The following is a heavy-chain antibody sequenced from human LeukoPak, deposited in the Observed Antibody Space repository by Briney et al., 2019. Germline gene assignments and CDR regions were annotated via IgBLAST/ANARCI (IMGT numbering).Heavy chain of an antibody. CDR3: AKDPVQYQLLGGMDV. CDR1: GFNFSSYA. V-gene: IGHV3-23*01. D-gene: IGHD2-2*01. J-gene: IGHJ6*02. Sequence: PGGSLRLSCAASGFNFSSYAMSWVRQAPGKGLEWVSGISGSGGNTYYADSVKGRFTISRDKSKNTLYLQMNSLRAEDTAVYYCAKDPVQYQLLGGMDVWGQGTTVTVSS. CDR2: ISGSGGNT.